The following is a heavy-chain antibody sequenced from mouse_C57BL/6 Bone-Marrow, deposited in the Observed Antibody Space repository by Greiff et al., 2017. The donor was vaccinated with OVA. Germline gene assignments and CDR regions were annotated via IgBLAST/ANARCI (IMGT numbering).Heavy chain of an antibody. V-gene: IGHV1-19*01. CDR2: LNPYNGGT. J-gene: IGHJ1*03. CDR3: ARWSFFTTVDWYFDV. Sequence: VQLQQSGPVLVKPGASVKMSCKASGYTFTDYYMNWVKQSHGKSLEWIGVLNPYNGGTSYNQKFKGKATLTVDKSSSTAYMALNSLTSEDSAVYYCARWSFFTTVDWYFDVWGTGTTVTVSS. D-gene: IGHD1-1*01. CDR1: GYTFTDYY.